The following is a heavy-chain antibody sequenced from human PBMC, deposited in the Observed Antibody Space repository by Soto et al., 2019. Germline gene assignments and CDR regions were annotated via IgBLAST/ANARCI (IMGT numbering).Heavy chain of an antibody. Sequence: GGSLRLSCAASGFTFSSYGMHWVRQAPGKGLEWVAVISYDGSNKYYADSVKGRFTISRDNSKNTLYLQMNSLRAEDTAVYYCAKDPWGAMVGYYYYGMDVWGQGTTVTVSS. CDR2: ISYDGSNK. CDR1: GFTFSSYG. D-gene: IGHD5-18*01. J-gene: IGHJ6*02. CDR3: AKDPWGAMVGYYYYGMDV. V-gene: IGHV3-30*18.